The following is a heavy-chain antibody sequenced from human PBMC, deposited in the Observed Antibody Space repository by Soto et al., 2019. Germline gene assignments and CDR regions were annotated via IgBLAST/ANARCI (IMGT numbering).Heavy chain of an antibody. Sequence: PSETLSLTCTVSGGSISSYYWSWIRQPAGKGLEWIGRIHTSGSTNYNPSLKSRVTMSVDTSKNQFSLKLSSVTAADTAVYYCARDQYDFWSGYSWFDPWGQGTLVTVSS. CDR3: ARDQYDFWSGYSWFDP. D-gene: IGHD3-3*01. CDR2: IHTSGST. CDR1: GGSISSYY. J-gene: IGHJ5*02. V-gene: IGHV4-4*07.